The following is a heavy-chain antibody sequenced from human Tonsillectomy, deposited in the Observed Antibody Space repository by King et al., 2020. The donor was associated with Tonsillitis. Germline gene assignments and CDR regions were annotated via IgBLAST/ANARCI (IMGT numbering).Heavy chain of an antibody. Sequence: QLQESGPGLVKPSETLSLTCTVSGDSISSYSWSWIRQPPGKGLEWIGYIYNSGSTNYNPSLKSRVTISVDTSKNQFSLNLNSVTVADTAVYYFASLYGDYVWGHYYFDYWGQGTLVTVSS. V-gene: IGHV4-59*01. CDR1: GDSISSYS. J-gene: IGHJ4*02. D-gene: IGHD4-17*01. CDR2: IYNSGST. CDR3: ASLYGDYVWGHYYFDY.